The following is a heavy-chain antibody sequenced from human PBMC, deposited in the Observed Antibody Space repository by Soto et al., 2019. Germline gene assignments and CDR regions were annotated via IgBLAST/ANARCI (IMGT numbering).Heavy chain of an antibody. Sequence: PGESLKISCKGSGYSFTSYWIGWVRQMPGKGLEWVGIIYPGDSDTRYSPSFQGQVTISADKSISTAYLQWSSLKASDTAMYYCARTGTPYCSSTSCYKRWDYYYGMDVWGQGTTVTVYS. J-gene: IGHJ6*02. D-gene: IGHD2-2*02. CDR3: ARTGTPYCSSTSCYKRWDYYYGMDV. CDR2: IYPGDSDT. V-gene: IGHV5-51*01. CDR1: GYSFTSYW.